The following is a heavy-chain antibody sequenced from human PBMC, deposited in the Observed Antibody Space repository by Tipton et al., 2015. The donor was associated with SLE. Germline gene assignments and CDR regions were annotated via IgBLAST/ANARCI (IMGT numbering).Heavy chain of an antibody. V-gene: IGHV4-39*01. CDR2: IHYRGST. CDR1: GGSISSSGYY. CDR3: ARRRRGYSYAPFDY. D-gene: IGHD5-18*01. Sequence: TLSLTCTVSGGSISSSGYYWGWIRQPPGKGLEWIGGIHYRGSTYYKPSLGSRVTLFVDMSRNQFSLKLSSVTAADTALYYCARRRRGYSYAPFDYWGQGTLVPVSS. J-gene: IGHJ4*02.